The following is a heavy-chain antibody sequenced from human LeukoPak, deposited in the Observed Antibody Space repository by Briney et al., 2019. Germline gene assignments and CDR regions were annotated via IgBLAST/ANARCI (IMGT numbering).Heavy chain of an antibody. CDR3: AKVSRTSYYDFWSGYYYSGLFYGMDV. CDR2: IYSGGST. V-gene: IGHV3-53*01. J-gene: IGHJ6*02. Sequence: GSLRLSCAASGFTVSSNYMSWVRQAPGKGLEWVSVIYSGGSTYYADSVKGRFTISRDSSKNTLYLQMNSLRAEDTAVYYCAKVSRTSYYDFWSGYYYSGLFYGMDVWGQGTTVTVSS. D-gene: IGHD3-3*01. CDR1: GFTVSSNY.